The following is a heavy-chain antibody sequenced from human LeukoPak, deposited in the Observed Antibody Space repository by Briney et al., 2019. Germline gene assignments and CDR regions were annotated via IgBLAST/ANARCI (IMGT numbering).Heavy chain of an antibody. Sequence: SLRLSCTASGFTFSSYTMTWVRQAPGKGLEWVSGISWNSAGIGYADSVKGRFTISRDNAKNSLYLQMNSLRAEDTALYYCAKRATHRGFDYWGQGTLVTVSS. CDR3: AKRATHRGFDY. CDR1: GFTFSSYT. D-gene: IGHD2-15*01. CDR2: ISWNSAGI. J-gene: IGHJ4*02. V-gene: IGHV3-9*01.